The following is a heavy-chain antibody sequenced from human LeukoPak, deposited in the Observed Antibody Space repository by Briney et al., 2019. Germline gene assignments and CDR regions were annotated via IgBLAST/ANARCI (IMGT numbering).Heavy chain of an antibody. CDR3: ARDGSVLRFLEWSYYFDY. V-gene: IGHV3-7*01. D-gene: IGHD3-3*01. CDR1: GFTFSSYW. Sequence: PGGSLRLSCAASGFTFSSYWMSWVRQAPGKGLEWAANIKQDGSEKYYVDSVKGRFTISRDNAKNSLYLQMNSLRAEDTAVYYCARDGSVLRFLEWSYYFDYWGQGTLVTVSS. CDR2: IKQDGSEK. J-gene: IGHJ4*02.